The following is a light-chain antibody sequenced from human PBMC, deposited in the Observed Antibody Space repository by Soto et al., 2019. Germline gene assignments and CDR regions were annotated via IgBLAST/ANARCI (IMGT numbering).Light chain of an antibody. CDR2: SNT. Sequence: QSVLTQPPSVSETPGQRVTISCSGSSSIIGSNTVNWYRQLPETAPKLLIYSNTQRPSGVPDRFSGSKSGTSASLAISGLQSEDEADYYCAVWDDSLNGCVFGTGTKVTVL. J-gene: IGLJ1*01. CDR1: SSIIGSNT. V-gene: IGLV1-44*01. CDR3: AVWDDSLNGCV.